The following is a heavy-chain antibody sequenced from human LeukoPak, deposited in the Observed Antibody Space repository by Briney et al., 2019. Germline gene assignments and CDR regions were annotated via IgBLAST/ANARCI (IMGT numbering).Heavy chain of an antibody. Sequence: PGGSLRLSCAASGFTFSSYAMSWVRQAPGKGLEWVSAISGSGGSTYYADSVKGRFTISRDNSKNTLYLQMNSLRAEDTAVYYCARGLFGYNRDKRGYYYYMDVWGKGTTVTISS. D-gene: IGHD5-24*01. J-gene: IGHJ6*03. V-gene: IGHV3-23*01. CDR1: GFTFSSYA. CDR2: ISGSGGST. CDR3: ARGLFGYNRDKRGYYYYMDV.